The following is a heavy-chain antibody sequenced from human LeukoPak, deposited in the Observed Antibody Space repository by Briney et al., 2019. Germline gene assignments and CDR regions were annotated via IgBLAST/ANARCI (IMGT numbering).Heavy chain of an antibody. CDR3: AKGEGTPPDRH. D-gene: IGHD1-14*01. V-gene: IGHV3-23*01. CDR1: GLTFRSYA. J-gene: IGHJ4*02. Sequence: PGGSLRLSCAASGLTFRSYAMNWVRQAPGKGLEWVSAISGSGENTYHSDSVKGRFTISRDNSKNALYLQMNSLRAEDTAVYYCAKGEGTPPDRHWGQGTLVTVSS. CDR2: ISGSGENT.